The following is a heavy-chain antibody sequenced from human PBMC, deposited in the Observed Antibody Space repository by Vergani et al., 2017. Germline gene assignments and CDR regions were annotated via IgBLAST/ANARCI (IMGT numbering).Heavy chain of an antibody. J-gene: IGHJ6*02. D-gene: IGHD3-22*01. V-gene: IGHV4-61*02. CDR2: IYTSGST. Sequence: QVQLQESGPGLVKPSQTLSLTCTVSGGSISSGSYYWSWIRQPAGKGLEWIGRIYTSGSTNYNPSLKSRVTISVDTSKNQFSLKLSSVTAADTAVYYCARHLGSGYLSYYYYGMDVWGQGTTVTVSS. CDR1: GGSISSGSYY. CDR3: ARHLGSGYLSYYYYGMDV.